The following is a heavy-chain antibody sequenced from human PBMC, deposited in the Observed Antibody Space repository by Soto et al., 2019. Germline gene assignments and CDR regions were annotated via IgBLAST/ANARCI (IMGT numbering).Heavy chain of an antibody. V-gene: IGHV3-23*01. CDR2: ISGSGGNT. CDR1: GFPFISYA. CDR3: AKDPRSGWYNLGWFDS. J-gene: IGHJ5*01. D-gene: IGHD6-19*01. Sequence: EVQLLESGGGLAQPGGSLRLSCATSGFPFISYAMSWVRQAPGRGLEWVSTISGSGGNTYYADAVKGRFTITSDSSKNTVYLQMNSLRVDDTATYYCAKDPRSGWYNLGWFDSLGQGTLVTVSS.